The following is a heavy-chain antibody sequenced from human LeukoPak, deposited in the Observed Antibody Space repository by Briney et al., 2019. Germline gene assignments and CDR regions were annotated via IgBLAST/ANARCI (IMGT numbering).Heavy chain of an antibody. CDR2: IYYSGST. V-gene: IGHV4-59*01. Sequence: PSETLSLTCTVSGGSISSYYWSWIRQPPGKELEWIGYIYYSGSTNYNPSLKSRVTTSVDTSKNQFSLKLSSVTAADTAVYYCARDLVGRYSAYDNWFDPWGQGTLVTVSS. D-gene: IGHD5-12*01. CDR3: ARDLVGRYSAYDNWFDP. CDR1: GGSISSYY. J-gene: IGHJ5*02.